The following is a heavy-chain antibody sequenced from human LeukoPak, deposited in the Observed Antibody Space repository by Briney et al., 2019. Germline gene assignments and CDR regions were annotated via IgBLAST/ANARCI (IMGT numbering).Heavy chain of an antibody. Sequence: SQTLSLTCTVSGGSISSGDNYWSWIRQYSGKGLEWIGYIYYSGSTYYNPSLKSRVTISVDTSKNQLSLKLSSVTAADTAVYYCARVDPTDGYSGYYFDYWGQGTLVTVSS. CDR2: IYYSGST. CDR3: ARVDPTDGYSGYYFDY. D-gene: IGHD5-12*01. V-gene: IGHV4-31*03. CDR1: GGSISSGDNY. J-gene: IGHJ4*02.